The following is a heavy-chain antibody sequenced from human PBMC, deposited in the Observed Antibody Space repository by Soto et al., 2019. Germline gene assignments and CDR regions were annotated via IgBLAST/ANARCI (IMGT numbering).Heavy chain of an antibody. CDR3: AKTTYCSSTSCYTNLFDY. Sequence: GGSLRLSCAASGFTFSSYAMSWVRQAPGKGLEWVSAISGSGGSTYYADSVKGRFTISRDNSKNTLYLQMNSLRAEDTAVYYCAKTTYCSSTSCYTNLFDYRGQRTLVPVSS. CDR2: ISGSGGST. D-gene: IGHD2-2*01. V-gene: IGHV3-23*01. CDR1: GFTFSSYA. J-gene: IGHJ4*02.